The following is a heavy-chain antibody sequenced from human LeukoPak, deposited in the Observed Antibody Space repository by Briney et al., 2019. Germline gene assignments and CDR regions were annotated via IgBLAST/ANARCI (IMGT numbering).Heavy chain of an antibody. J-gene: IGHJ4*02. V-gene: IGHV4-39*01. CDR2: IYYSGST. CDR3: ARQLSGKYLQYFDY. Sequence: PSETLSLTCTVSGGSISSSSYYWTWIRQPPGKGLEWIGSIYYSGSTYYNPSLKSRVTISVDTSKSQFSLKLNSVTAADTAVYYCARQLSGKYLQYFDYWGRGTLVTVSS. CDR1: GGSISSSSYY. D-gene: IGHD1-26*01.